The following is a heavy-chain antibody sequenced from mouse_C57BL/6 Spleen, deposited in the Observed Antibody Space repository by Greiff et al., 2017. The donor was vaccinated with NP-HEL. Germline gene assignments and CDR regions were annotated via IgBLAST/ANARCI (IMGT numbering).Heavy chain of an antibody. CDR3: AGSEYDNAHATGY. D-gene: IGHD2-14*01. J-gene: IGHJ4*01. V-gene: IGHV1-80*01. Sequence: VQLQQSGAELVKPGASVKISCTASGFAFSSYWMNWVKQRPGQGLEWIGRIYPGDGDTNYVGKFKGKATLTADTSSSTAYLQLSSLTSEDSAVFYCAGSEYDNAHATGYWGQGTSVTVSS. CDR1: GFAFSSYW. CDR2: IYPGDGDT.